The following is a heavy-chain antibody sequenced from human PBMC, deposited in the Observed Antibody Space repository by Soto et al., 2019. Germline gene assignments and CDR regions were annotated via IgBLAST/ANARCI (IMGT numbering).Heavy chain of an antibody. V-gene: IGHV4-38-2*01. CDR2: IYHSGST. CDR3: TRRGSSGTHVDY. Sequence: SETLSLTCGVSDYSISSGYYWGWIRQPPGKGLEWIGNIYHSGSTHYNPALKSRVTISVDTSKNQFSLKLKSVTAADTAVYYWTRRGSSGTHVDYWGQGILVTVS. J-gene: IGHJ4*02. D-gene: IGHD1-26*01. CDR1: DYSISSGYY.